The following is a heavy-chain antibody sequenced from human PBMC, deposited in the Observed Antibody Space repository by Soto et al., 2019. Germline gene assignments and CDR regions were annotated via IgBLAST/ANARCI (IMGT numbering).Heavy chain of an antibody. CDR1: GYSFAGYW. CDR2: INPSDSQT. J-gene: IGHJ4*02. Sequence: PGESLKISCKGSGYSFAGYWITWVRQKPGKGLEWMGRINPSDSQTYYSPSFRGHVTISATKSITTVFLQWSSLRASDTAMYYCARQIYDSDTGPNFQYYFDSWGQGTPVTVSS. CDR3: ARQIYDSDTGPNFQYYFDS. D-gene: IGHD3-22*01. V-gene: IGHV5-10-1*01.